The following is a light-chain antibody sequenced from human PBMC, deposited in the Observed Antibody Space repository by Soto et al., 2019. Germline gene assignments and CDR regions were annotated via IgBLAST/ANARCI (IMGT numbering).Light chain of an antibody. J-gene: IGLJ1*01. CDR1: SSNLGAGND. CDR3: QSYDSSLRGYV. V-gene: IGLV1-40*01. CDR2: GNN. Sequence: QSVLTQPPSVSGAPGQRVTISCTGGSSNLGAGNDAQWYQQLPGTATKLLIFGNNNRPSGVPDRFSGSKSGTSASLAISGLQAEDEADYYCQSYDSSLRGYVFGTGTKVTVL.